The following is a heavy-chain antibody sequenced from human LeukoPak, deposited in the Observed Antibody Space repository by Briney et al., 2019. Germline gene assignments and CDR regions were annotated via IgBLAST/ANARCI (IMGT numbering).Heavy chain of an antibody. J-gene: IGHJ4*02. D-gene: IGHD6-6*01. CDR2: IIPIFGAA. V-gene: IGHV1-69*06. CDR3: ARNPYSSSSLDY. Sequence: SMKVSCKASGGTFSSYAISWVRQAPGQGLEWMGGIIPIFGAANYAQKFQGRVTITADKSTSTAYMELSSLRSEDTAVYYCARNPYSSSSLDYWGQGTLVTVSS. CDR1: GGTFSSYA.